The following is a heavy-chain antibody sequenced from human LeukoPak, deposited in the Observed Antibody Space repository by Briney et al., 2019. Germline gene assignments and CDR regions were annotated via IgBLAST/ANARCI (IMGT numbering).Heavy chain of an antibody. J-gene: IGHJ6*03. Sequence: PGMSLRLSCAASGFTFSTYAIHWVRQAPGKGLEWAANIKQDGSEKYYVDSVKGRFTISRDNAKNSLYLQMNSLRAEDTAVYYCARHDSSGWYWILNYYYYYMDVWGKGTTVTVSS. D-gene: IGHD6-19*01. V-gene: IGHV3-7*01. CDR2: IKQDGSEK. CDR1: GFTFSTYA. CDR3: ARHDSSGWYWILNYYYYYMDV.